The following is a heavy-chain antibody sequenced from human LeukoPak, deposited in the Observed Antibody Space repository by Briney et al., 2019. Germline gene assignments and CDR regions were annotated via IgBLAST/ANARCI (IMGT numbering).Heavy chain of an antibody. CDR1: GYTFTSYA. CDR3: ARDSSGRYYYYYYGMDV. Sequence: SVKVSCKASGYTFTSYAMNWVRQAPGQGLEWMGGIIPIFGTANYAQKFQGRVTITADESTSTAYMELSSLRSEDTAVYYCARDSSGRYYYYYYGMDVWGQGTTVTVSS. J-gene: IGHJ6*02. CDR2: IIPIFGTA. D-gene: IGHD3-22*01. V-gene: IGHV1-69*13.